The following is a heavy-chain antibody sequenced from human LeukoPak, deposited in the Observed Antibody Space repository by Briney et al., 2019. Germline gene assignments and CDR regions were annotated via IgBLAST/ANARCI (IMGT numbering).Heavy chain of an antibody. V-gene: IGHV1-18*01. Sequence: ASVKVSCKASGYTFTSYGISWVRQAPGQGLEWMGWISAYNGNTNYAQKLQGRVTMTTDTSTSTAYMGLRSLRSDDTAVYYCAREPHYYGSGSYLVYFDYWGQGTLVTVSS. CDR2: ISAYNGNT. CDR3: AREPHYYGSGSYLVYFDY. CDR1: GYTFTSYG. D-gene: IGHD3-10*01. J-gene: IGHJ4*02.